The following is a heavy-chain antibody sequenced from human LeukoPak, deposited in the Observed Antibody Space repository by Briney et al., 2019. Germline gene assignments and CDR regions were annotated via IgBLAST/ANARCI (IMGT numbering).Heavy chain of an antibody. CDR2: IYYSGRT. CDR3: ARRGSIAAHDY. V-gene: IGHV4-59*08. Sequence: SETLSLTCTVSGGSISSYYWSWIRQPPGKGLEWIGYIYYSGRTNYNPSLKSRVTISVDTSKNQFSLKLSSVTAADTAVYYCARRGSIAAHDYWGQGTLVTVSS. CDR1: GGSISSYY. J-gene: IGHJ4*02. D-gene: IGHD6-6*01.